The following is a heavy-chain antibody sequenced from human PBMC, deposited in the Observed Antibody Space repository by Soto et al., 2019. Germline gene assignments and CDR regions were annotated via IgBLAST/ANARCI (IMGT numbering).Heavy chain of an antibody. CDR1: GFTFSSYG. V-gene: IGHV3-30*18. D-gene: IGHD3-16*01. Sequence: QVQLVESGGGVVQPGRSLRLSCAASGFTFSSYGMHWVRQAPGKGLEWVAVISYDGSNKYYADSVKGRFTISRDNSKNTLYLQMNSLRAEDTAVYYCAKDWGPGSGDDGSHWGQGTLVTVSS. CDR3: AKDWGPGSGDDGSH. CDR2: ISYDGSNK. J-gene: IGHJ4*02.